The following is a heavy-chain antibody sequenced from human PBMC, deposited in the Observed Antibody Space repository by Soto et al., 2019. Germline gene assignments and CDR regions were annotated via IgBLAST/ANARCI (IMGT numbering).Heavy chain of an antibody. CDR1: GFTFSSYW. J-gene: IGHJ4*02. D-gene: IGHD3-10*01. CDR2: INSDGSST. Sequence: EVQLVESGGGLVQPGGYLRLSCAASGFTFSSYWMHWVRQAPEKGLVWVSRINSDGSSTSYADSVKGRFTISRDNAMNTLYLQMNSLRAEDTAVYYCARVIHYPVPDYWGQGTLVTVSS. V-gene: IGHV3-74*01. CDR3: ARVIHYPVPDY.